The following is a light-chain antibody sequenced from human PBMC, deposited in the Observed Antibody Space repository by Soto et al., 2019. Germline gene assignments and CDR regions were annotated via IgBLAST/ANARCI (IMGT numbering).Light chain of an antibody. J-gene: IGLJ1*01. CDR2: EGS. V-gene: IGLV2-23*01. CDR1: SREVGSYNL. Sequence: QSALTQPASVSGSPGQSITISCPGTSREVGSYNLVSWYQQHPGKAPELMIYEGSKRPSGVSNRFSGSKSGNTASLTISGLQAEDEADYYCCSYAGSSPLYVFGTGTKVTVL. CDR3: CSYAGSSPLYV.